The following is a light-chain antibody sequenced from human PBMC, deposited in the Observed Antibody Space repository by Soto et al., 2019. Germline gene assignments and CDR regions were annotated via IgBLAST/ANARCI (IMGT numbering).Light chain of an antibody. CDR2: GAS. Sequence: EIVMTQSPATLSVSPGERATLSCRAGGKIKRKLACYQQKPGQPPSLLIPGASTRATGIPARFSGSGSGTEFTLTISSLQSEDFAVYYCQQYYDYPPLIFGGGTKVEIK. J-gene: IGKJ4*01. V-gene: IGKV3-15*01. CDR3: QQYYDYPPLI. CDR1: GKIKRK.